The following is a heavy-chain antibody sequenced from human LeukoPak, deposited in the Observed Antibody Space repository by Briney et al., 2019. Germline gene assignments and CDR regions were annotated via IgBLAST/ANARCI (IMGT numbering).Heavy chain of an antibody. CDR3: ARDNTAIAVAGIYFDY. CDR2: INWNGGST. Sequence: GGSLRLSCAASGFTFDEYAMHWVRQAPGKGLEWVSGINWNGGSTGYADSVKGRFTISRDNAKNSLYLQMNSLRAEDTASYYCARDNTAIAVAGIYFDYWGQGTLVTVSS. CDR1: GFTFDEYA. J-gene: IGHJ4*02. D-gene: IGHD6-19*01. V-gene: IGHV3-20*04.